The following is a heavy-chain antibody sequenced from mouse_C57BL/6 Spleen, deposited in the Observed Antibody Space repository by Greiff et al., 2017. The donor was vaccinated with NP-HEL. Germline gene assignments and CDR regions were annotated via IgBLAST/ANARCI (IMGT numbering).Heavy chain of an antibody. J-gene: IGHJ2*01. V-gene: IGHV1-69*01. CDR1: GYTFTSYW. D-gene: IGHD1-1*01. CDR2: IDPSDSYT. Sequence: QVQLQQSGAELVMPGASVKLSCKASGYTFTSYWMHWVKQRPGQGLEWIGEIDPSDSYTNYNQKFKGKSTLTVDKSSSTAYMQLSSLTSEDSAVYYCARSGFITTVVEDYFDYWGQGTTLTVSS. CDR3: ARSGFITTVVEDYFDY.